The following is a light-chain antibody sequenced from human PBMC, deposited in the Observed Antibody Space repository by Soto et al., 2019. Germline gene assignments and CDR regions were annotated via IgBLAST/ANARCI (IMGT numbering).Light chain of an antibody. CDR1: SSNIGNNY. V-gene: IGLV1-51*01. CDR3: GTWDSSLSAYV. CDR2: DNN. J-gene: IGLJ1*01. Sequence: QSVLTQPPSVSAAPGQKVTISCSGSSSNIGNNYVSWYQQLSGTAPTLLIYDNNKRPSGIPDRFSGSKSGTSATLGITGLQTGDEADYYCGTWDSSLSAYVFGTGTKVTVL.